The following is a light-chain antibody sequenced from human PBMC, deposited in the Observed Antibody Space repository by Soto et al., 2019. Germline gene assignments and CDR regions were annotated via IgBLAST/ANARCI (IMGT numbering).Light chain of an antibody. Sequence: QVTQSPSTLSAYVGDRVTITCRASQNIYTWLAWYQQKPGKAPKLLIYAASSLQSGVPSRFSGSGSGTEFTLTISSLQPDDFATYYCQQYNSYWTFGQGTNVDNK. J-gene: IGKJ1*01. CDR2: AAS. CDR1: QNIYTW. CDR3: QQYNSYWT. V-gene: IGKV1-5*01.